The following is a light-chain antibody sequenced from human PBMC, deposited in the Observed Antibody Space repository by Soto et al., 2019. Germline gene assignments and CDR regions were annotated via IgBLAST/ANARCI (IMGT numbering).Light chain of an antibody. J-gene: IGLJ3*02. CDR2: SND. Sequence: QAVVTQPPSASGPPGQRVTISCSGSGSTIGSNTVDWYQQLPGTATTLLIYSNDHRPLGVPDRFSVSRSGTSASLAISGLQPDDEGIYYCDVWGNNCNGPGVFGGGTQLTVL. CDR1: GSTIGSNT. CDR3: DVWGNNCNGPGV. V-gene: IGLV1-44*01.